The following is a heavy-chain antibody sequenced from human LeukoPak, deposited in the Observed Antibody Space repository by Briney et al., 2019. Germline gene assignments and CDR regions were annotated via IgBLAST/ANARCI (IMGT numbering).Heavy chain of an antibody. Sequence: ASVKVSCKASGYTFTGYYMHWVRQAPGQGLEWMGWINPNSGGTNYAQKFQGRVTMTRDTSISTAYMELSRLRSDDTAVYYCARDMALMVRGVSDYWGQGTLVTVSS. V-gene: IGHV1-2*02. CDR3: ARDMALMVRGVSDY. CDR1: GYTFTGYY. D-gene: IGHD3-10*01. CDR2: INPNSGGT. J-gene: IGHJ4*02.